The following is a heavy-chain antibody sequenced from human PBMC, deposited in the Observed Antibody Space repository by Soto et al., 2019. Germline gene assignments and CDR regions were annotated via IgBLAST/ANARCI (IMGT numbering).Heavy chain of an antibody. Sequence: ASVKVSCKASGFTFTSSAVQWVRQARGQRLEGIGWIVVGSGNTNYAQKFQERVTITRDMSTSTAYMELSSLRSEDTAVYYCAENGYYDSSGYYLRDYWGEGTLVPVSS. CDR3: AENGYYDSSGYYLRDY. CDR2: IVVGSGNT. J-gene: IGHJ4*02. V-gene: IGHV1-58*01. D-gene: IGHD3-22*01. CDR1: GFTFTSSA.